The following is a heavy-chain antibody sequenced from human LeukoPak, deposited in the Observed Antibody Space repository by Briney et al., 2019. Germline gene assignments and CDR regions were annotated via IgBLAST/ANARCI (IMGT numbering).Heavy chain of an antibody. CDR1: GFTFSSYG. Sequence: GGSLRLSCAASGFTFSSYGMHWVRQAPGKGLEWVAVISYDGSNKYYADSVKGRFTISRDNSKNSLYLQMNSLRAEDTAVYYCARVVYIPYYYYYMDVWGKGTTVTISS. CDR2: ISYDGSNK. V-gene: IGHV3-30*03. CDR3: ARVVYIPYYYYYMDV. D-gene: IGHD2-21*01. J-gene: IGHJ6*03.